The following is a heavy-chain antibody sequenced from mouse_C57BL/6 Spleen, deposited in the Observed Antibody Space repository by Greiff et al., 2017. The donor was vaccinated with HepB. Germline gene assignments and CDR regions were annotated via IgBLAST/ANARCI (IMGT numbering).Heavy chain of an antibody. D-gene: IGHD3-1*01. CDR2: ISSGSSTI. CDR1: GFTFSDYG. V-gene: IGHV5-17*01. CDR3: ARGPSGRGYFDY. Sequence: EVKVEESGGGLVKPGGSLKLSCAASGFTFSDYGMHWVRQAPEKGLEWVAYISSGSSTIYYADTVKGRFTISRDNAKNTLFLQMTSLRSEDTAMYYCARGPSGRGYFDYWGQGTTLTVSS. J-gene: IGHJ2*01.